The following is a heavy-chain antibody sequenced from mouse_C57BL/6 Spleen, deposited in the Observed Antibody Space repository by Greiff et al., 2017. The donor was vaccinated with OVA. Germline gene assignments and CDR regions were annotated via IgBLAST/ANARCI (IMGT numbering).Heavy chain of an antibody. Sequence: VQLQQSGAELVKPGASVKISCKASGFAFSSYWMNWVKQRPGKGLEWIGQIYPGDGDTNYNGKFKGKATLTADESSSTAYMQLSSLTSEDSAVYFCAPGTTFYAMDYWGQGTSVTVSS. CDR1: GFAFSSYW. CDR3: APGTTFYAMDY. CDR2: IYPGDGDT. D-gene: IGHD1-1*01. V-gene: IGHV1-80*01. J-gene: IGHJ4*01.